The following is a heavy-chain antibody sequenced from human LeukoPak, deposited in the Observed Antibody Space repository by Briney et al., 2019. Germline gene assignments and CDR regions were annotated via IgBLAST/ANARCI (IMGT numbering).Heavy chain of an antibody. V-gene: IGHV4-59*08. Sequence: SETLSLTCTVSGGSISSYYWSWIRQPPGKGLEWIGYIYYSGSTNYNPSLKSRVTISVDTSKNQFSLKLSSVTAAGTAVYYCARLLNRSYYDFWSGYPDYWGQGTLVTVSS. J-gene: IGHJ4*02. CDR1: GGSISSYY. CDR3: ARLLNRSYYDFWSGYPDY. CDR2: IYYSGST. D-gene: IGHD3-3*01.